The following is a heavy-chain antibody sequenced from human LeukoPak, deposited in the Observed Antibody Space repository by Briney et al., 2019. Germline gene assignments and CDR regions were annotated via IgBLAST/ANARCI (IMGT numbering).Heavy chain of an antibody. CDR2: IIPIFGTA. CDR1: GGTFISYA. V-gene: IGHV1-69*06. CDR3: ARTYYDILTGYPAYFDY. D-gene: IGHD3-9*01. J-gene: IGHJ4*02. Sequence: ASVKVSFKASGGTFISYAISWVRQAPGQGLEWMGGIIPIFGTANYAQKFQGRVTITADKSTSTAYMELSSLRSEDTAVYYCARTYYDILTGYPAYFDYWGQGTLVTVSS.